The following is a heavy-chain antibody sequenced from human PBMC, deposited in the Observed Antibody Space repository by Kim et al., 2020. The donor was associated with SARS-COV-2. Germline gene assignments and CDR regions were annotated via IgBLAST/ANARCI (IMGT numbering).Heavy chain of an antibody. J-gene: IGHJ4*02. V-gene: IGHV3-15*01. Sequence: GGSLRLSCAASGFTFSNAWMSWVRQAPGKGLEWVGRIKSKTDGGTTDYAAPVKGRFTISRDDSKNTLYLQMNSLKTEDTAVYYCTTMGDFWSGYPFDYWGQGTLVTVSS. CDR3: TTMGDFWSGYPFDY. D-gene: IGHD3-3*01. CDR1: GFTFSNAW. CDR2: IKSKTDGGTT.